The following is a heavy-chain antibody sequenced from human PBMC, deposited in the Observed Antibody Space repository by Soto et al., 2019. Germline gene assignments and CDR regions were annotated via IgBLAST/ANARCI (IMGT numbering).Heavy chain of an antibody. J-gene: IGHJ4*02. CDR3: AKKVNSGSGSQYFDY. V-gene: IGHV3-23*01. CDR2: FRAGGDDGTT. D-gene: IGHD3-10*01. Sequence: PGGSLRLSCVASGFTFSSYSMSWVRPAPGKGLEWVSGFRAGGDDGTTYYADSVKGRFTISRDNSKNTLFPQMNSLRAEDTAIYYCAKKVNSGSGSQYFDYFGQGTLVTVSS. CDR1: GFTFSSYS.